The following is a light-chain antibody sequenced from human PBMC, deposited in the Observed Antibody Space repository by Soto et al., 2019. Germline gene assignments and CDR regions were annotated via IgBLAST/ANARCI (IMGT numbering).Light chain of an antibody. J-gene: IGLJ1*01. CDR2: GVT. Sequence: QSVLTQPASVSGSPGQSITISCTGTSSDVGAYYSVSWYQHHPGKAPKLIIYGVTNRPSGVSNRFSGSKSGNTASLTISGLQAEDEADCHCSSYTSGSSHYVFGTGTKATV. V-gene: IGLV2-14*01. CDR3: SSYTSGSSHYV. CDR1: SSDVGAYYS.